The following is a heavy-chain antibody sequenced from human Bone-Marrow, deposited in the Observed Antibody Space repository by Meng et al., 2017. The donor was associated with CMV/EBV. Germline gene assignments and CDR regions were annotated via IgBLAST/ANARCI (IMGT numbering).Heavy chain of an antibody. J-gene: IGHJ4*02. D-gene: IGHD3-22*01. V-gene: IGHV3-21*01. CDR3: ARDLWGDSSGSYFDY. Sequence: GESLKISCAASGFTFSSYSMNWVRQAPGKGLEWVSSISSSSSYIYYADSVKGRFTISRDNAKNSLYLQMNSLRAEDTAVYYCARDLWGDSSGSYFDYWGQGTLVTVSS. CDR2: ISSSSSYI. CDR1: GFTFSSYS.